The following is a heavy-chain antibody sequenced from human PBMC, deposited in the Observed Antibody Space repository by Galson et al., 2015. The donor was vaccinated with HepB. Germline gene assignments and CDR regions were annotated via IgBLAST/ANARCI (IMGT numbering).Heavy chain of an antibody. CDR2: INPNSGGT. V-gene: IGHV1-2*02. CDR3: AIGYCSSTSCPNWYFDL. D-gene: IGHD2-2*01. Sequence: SCKASGYTFTGYYMHWVRQAPGQGLEWMGWINPNSGGTNYAQKFQGRVTMTRDTSISTAYMELSRLRSDDTAVYYCAIGYCSSTSCPNWYFDLWGRGTLVTVSS. J-gene: IGHJ2*01. CDR1: GYTFTGYY.